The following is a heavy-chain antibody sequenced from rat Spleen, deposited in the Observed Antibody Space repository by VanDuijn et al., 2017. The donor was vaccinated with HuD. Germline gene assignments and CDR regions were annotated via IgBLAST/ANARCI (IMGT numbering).Heavy chain of an antibody. V-gene: IGHV5-17*01. CDR2: IPSGGSDT. Sequence: EVQLVESDGGLVQPGRSLKLSCAVSGFTFSDFAMAWVRQAPKKGLEWVATIPSGGSDTYYPDSVKGRFTISRDNAKSTLYLQMDSLRSEDTATYYCTKGDGTYYAYYFDYWGQGVMVTVSS. CDR3: TKGDGTYYAYYFDY. CDR1: GFTFSDFA. D-gene: IGHD1-12*02. J-gene: IGHJ2*01.